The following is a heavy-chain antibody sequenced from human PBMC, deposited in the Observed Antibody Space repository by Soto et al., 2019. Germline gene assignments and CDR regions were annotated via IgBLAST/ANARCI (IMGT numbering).Heavy chain of an antibody. D-gene: IGHD4-17*01. CDR3: AREGYGSGDYAPDY. CDR2: IIPILGIA. J-gene: IGHJ4*02. Sequence: QVQLVQSGAEVKKPGSSVKVSCKASGGTFSSYTISWVRQAPGQGLEWMGRIIPILGIANYAQKFQGRVTITADKSTSTAYMELSSLRSEDTAVYYCAREGYGSGDYAPDYWGQGTLVTVSS. V-gene: IGHV1-69*08. CDR1: GGTFSSYT.